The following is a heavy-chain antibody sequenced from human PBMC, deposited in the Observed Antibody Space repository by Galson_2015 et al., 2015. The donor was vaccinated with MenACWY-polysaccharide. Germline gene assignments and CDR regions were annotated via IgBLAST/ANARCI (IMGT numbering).Heavy chain of an antibody. CDR1: GYSFTNYW. CDR2: IHPVDSDT. D-gene: IGHD6-25*01. J-gene: IGHJ1*01. Sequence: QSGAEVKKPGESLQISCKGSGYSFTNYWISWVCQMPGKGLEWMGIIHPVDSDTRYSPSFQGQVTISADKSISTAYLQWSSLKASDTAMYYCATHAADEYFQYWGQGTLVTVSS. CDR3: ATHAADEYFQY. V-gene: IGHV5-51*01.